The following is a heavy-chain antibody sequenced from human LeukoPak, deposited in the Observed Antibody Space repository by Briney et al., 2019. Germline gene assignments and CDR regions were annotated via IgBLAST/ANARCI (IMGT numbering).Heavy chain of an antibody. D-gene: IGHD2/OR15-2a*01. J-gene: IGHJ4*02. Sequence: GGSLGLSCAASGFVVTANYLAWARQAPGKGLEWVSTISNGGDPFYGDSVEGRSTISRDESTNTFSLQLDSLRVEDMGVYYCALLSGGTFDYWGQGTQVTVAS. V-gene: IGHV3-53*01. CDR1: GFVVTANY. CDR3: ALLSGGTFDY. CDR2: ISNGGDP.